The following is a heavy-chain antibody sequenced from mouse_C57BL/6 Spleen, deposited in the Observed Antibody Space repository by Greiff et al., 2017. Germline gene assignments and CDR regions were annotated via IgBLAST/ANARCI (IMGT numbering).Heavy chain of an antibody. CDR1: GYTFTDYN. CDR2: INPNNGGT. D-gene: IGHD2-4*01. V-gene: IGHV1-22*01. Sequence: DVKLVESGPELVKPGASVKMSCKASGYTFTDYNMHWVKQSHGKSLEWIGYINPNNGGTSYNQKFKGKATLTVNKSSSTAYMELRSLTSEDSAVYYCAEIYYDYDRLAMDYWGQGTSVTVSS. CDR3: AEIYYDYDRLAMDY. J-gene: IGHJ4*01.